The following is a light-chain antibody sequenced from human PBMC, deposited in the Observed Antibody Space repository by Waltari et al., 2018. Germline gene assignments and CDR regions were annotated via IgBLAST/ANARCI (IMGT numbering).Light chain of an antibody. Sequence: QTVVTQEPSLSVSPGGTVTLTCALSSGSVSTTSYATWYRQTPGQPPRTPLYNGNPSFSGVPDRFSGSILGNKVALTITGAQADDESDYYCALYMGSGIWVFGGGTKLTVL. CDR2: NGN. V-gene: IGLV8-61*01. J-gene: IGLJ3*02. CDR3: ALYMGSGIWV. CDR1: SGSVSTTSY.